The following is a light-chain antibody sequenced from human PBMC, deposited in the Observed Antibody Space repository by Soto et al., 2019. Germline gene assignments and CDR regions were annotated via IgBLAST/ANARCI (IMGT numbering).Light chain of an antibody. V-gene: IGKV3-15*01. J-gene: IGKJ1*01. CDR1: QNIRTY. CDR2: GAS. CDR3: QQYNNWTWT. Sequence: EIVLTQSPATLSLSPGERATLSCRASQNIRTYLAWYQHQPGQAPRLLIYGASTRAPGFPARFSGSGSGTDVTLTISSLKPEDCAVYYCQQYNNWTWTFGQGTRVDIK.